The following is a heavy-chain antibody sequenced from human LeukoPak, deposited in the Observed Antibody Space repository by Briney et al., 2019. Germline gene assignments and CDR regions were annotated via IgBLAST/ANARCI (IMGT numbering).Heavy chain of an antibody. Sequence: PGGSLRRSCAASGFTVSSNYMYWLRQAPGKGLEWVSVIYSGGSTYYADSVKGRFTISRDNSKNTLYLQMNSLRAEDTAVYCCAREYHEPPHWFDPSGQGNLVTASS. D-gene: IGHD2/OR15-2a*01. J-gene: IGHJ5*02. CDR1: GFTVSSNY. CDR2: IYSGGST. CDR3: AREYHEPPHWFDP. V-gene: IGHV3-66*02.